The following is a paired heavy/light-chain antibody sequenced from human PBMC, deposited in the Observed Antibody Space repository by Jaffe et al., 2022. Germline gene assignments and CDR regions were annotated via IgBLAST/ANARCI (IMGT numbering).Light chain of an antibody. J-gene: IGLJ2*01. CDR3: QVWDSSSDHPGVV. Sequence: SYVLTQPPSVSVAPGKTARITCGGNNIGSKSVHWYQQKPGQAPVLVIYYDSDRPSGIPERFSGSNSGNTATLTISRVEAGDEADYYCQVWDSSSDHPGVVFGGGTKLTVL. CDR2: YDS. V-gene: IGLV3-21*04. CDR1: NIGSKS.
Heavy chain of an antibody. V-gene: IGHV3-23*01. CDR2: ISGSGGST. Sequence: EVQLLESGGGLVQPGGSLRLSCAASGFTFSSYAMSWVRQAPGKGLEWVSAISGSGGSTYYADSVKGRFTISRDNSKNTLYLQMNSLRAEDTAVYYCAKCDIVVVVAATISNWYFDLWGRGTLVTVSS. CDR1: GFTFSSYA. D-gene: IGHD2-15*01. CDR3: AKCDIVVVVAATISNWYFDL. J-gene: IGHJ2*01.